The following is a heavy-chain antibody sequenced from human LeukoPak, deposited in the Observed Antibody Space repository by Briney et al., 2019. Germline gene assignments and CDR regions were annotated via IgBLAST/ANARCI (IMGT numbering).Heavy chain of an antibody. Sequence: PGGSLRLSCAASGLTVSSNCMSWVRQAPGKGLEWVSFIYSGGNTYYADSVKGRFTISRDNSKNTVHLQMNSLRAEDTAMYYCARRAGDYSRPYDYWGQGTLVTVSS. CDR2: IYSGGNT. J-gene: IGHJ4*02. V-gene: IGHV3-53*01. CDR3: ARRAGDYSRPYDY. CDR1: GLTVSSNC. D-gene: IGHD3-22*01.